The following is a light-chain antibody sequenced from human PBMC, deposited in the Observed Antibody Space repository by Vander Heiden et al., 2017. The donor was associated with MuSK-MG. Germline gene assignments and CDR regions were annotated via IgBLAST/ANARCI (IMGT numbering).Light chain of an antibody. V-gene: IGLV2-14*01. CDR1: SSDVGGYNY. CDR3: TSYTSSNTVV. CDR2: EVS. J-gene: IGLJ2*01. Sequence: SALTQPASVSGSPGQSITISCTGTSSDVGGYNYVSWYQQPPGKAPKLMFYEVSNRPSGVSNRFSGSKSGTTASLTISGLQAEDDADYYCTSYTSSNTVVFGGGTKLTVL.